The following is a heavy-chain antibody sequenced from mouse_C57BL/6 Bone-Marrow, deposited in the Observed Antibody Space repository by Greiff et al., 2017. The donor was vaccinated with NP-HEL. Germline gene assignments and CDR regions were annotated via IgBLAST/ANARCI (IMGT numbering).Heavy chain of an antibody. J-gene: IGHJ1*03. V-gene: IGHV7-1*01. CDR1: GFTFSDFY. CDR2: SRNKANDYTT. CDR3: ARDADFDV. Sequence: EVHLVESGGGLVQSGRSLRLSCATSGFTFSDFYMEWVRQAPGKGLEWIAASRNKANDYTTEYSASVKGRFIVSRDTSQSILYLQMNALRAEDTAIYYCARDADFDVWGTGTTVTVSS.